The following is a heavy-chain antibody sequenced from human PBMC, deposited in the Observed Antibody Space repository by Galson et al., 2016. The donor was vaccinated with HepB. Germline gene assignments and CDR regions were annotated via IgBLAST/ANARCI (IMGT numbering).Heavy chain of an antibody. CDR3: AGGNGYFVY. Sequence: SETLSLTCEVSGANIGRSQYYWGWVRQPPGKALEWIGSLHYTGTAYYNEALKTRVTISEDTSRNAVSLRLSSLSAADTAFYFCAGGNGYFVYWGQGALVTVSS. CDR2: LHYTGTA. V-gene: IGHV4-39*01. CDR1: GANIGRSQYY. D-gene: IGHD2-8*01. J-gene: IGHJ4*02.